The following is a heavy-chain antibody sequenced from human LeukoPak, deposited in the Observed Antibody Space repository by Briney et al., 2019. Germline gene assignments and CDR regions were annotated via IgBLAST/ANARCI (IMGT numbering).Heavy chain of an antibody. CDR3: ARAQATVTRGPFDY. D-gene: IGHD4-17*01. J-gene: IGHJ4*02. Sequence: SETLSLTCAVYGGSFSGYYWSWIRQPPGQGLEWIGEINHSGSTNYNPPLKSRVTISVDTSKNQFSLKLSSVTAADTAVYYCARAQATVTRGPFDYWGQGTLVTVSS. V-gene: IGHV4-34*01. CDR1: GGSFSGYY. CDR2: INHSGST.